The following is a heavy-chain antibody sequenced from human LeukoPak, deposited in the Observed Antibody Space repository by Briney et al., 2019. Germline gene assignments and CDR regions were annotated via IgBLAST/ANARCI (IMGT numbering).Heavy chain of an antibody. CDR2: IYYSGTT. CDR3: ARLSRQQLVRSQDY. CDR1: GGSISSGSYY. J-gene: IGHJ4*02. V-gene: IGHV4-39*01. Sequence: PSETLSLTCTVSGGSISSGSYYWGWIRQPPGKGLEWIGSIYYSGTTYYNPSLKRRITISVDTSKNQFSLKLRSVTAADTAVYYCARLSRQQLVRSQDYWGQGTLVTVSS. D-gene: IGHD6-13*01.